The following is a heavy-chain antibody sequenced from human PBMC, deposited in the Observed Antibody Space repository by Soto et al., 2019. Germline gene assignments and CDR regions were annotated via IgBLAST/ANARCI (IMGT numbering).Heavy chain of an antibody. CDR2: IYTGGST. D-gene: IGHD4-17*01. V-gene: IGHV3-53*01. J-gene: IGHJ4*02. CDR3: ARESTVTMNTGLWYFDY. Sequence: PGGSLRLSCAASGFTVSSDYMSWVRQAPGKGLEWVSVIYTGGSTYYADSVKGRFTFSRDNSKNTLYLQMNSLRAEDTAVYYCARESTVTMNTGLWYFDYWGQGTLVTVSS. CDR1: GFTVSSDY.